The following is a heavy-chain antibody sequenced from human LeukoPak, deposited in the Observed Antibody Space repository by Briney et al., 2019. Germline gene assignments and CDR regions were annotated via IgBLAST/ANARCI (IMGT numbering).Heavy chain of an antibody. D-gene: IGHD6-13*01. CDR2: ISGSGGST. CDR3: AKEGIAATRHYYYYYMDV. V-gene: IGHV3-23*01. CDR1: GFTFSSYA. J-gene: IGHJ6*03. Sequence: PGGSLRLSCAASGFTFSSYAMSWVRQAPGKGLEWVSAISGSGGSTYYADSVKGRFTISRDNSKNTLYLQMNSLRAEDTAVYYCAKEGIAATRHYYYYYMDVWGKGTTVTVSS.